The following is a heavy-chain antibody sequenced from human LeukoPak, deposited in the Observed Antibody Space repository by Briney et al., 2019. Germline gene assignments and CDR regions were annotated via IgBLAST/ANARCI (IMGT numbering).Heavy chain of an antibody. Sequence: PSETLSLTCTVSGGSISSSSYYWRWIRQPPGKGLEWLGSIYYSGSTYYNPSLKSRVTISVDTSKNQFSLKLSSVTAADTAVYYCARLGTGEYSSSEFSDYWGQGTLATVSS. CDR1: GGSISSSSYY. CDR2: IYYSGST. V-gene: IGHV4-39*01. J-gene: IGHJ4*02. CDR3: ARLGTGEYSSSEFSDY. D-gene: IGHD6-6*01.